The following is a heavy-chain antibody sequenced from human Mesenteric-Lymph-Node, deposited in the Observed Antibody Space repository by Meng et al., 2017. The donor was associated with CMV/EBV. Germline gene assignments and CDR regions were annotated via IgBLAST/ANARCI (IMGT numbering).Heavy chain of an antibody. D-gene: IGHD5-18*01. J-gene: IGHJ4*02. CDR3: ARHSALLVTNFDY. CDR1: VASISSSSYS. Sequence: QLQLQESGHGLVQPSETVSLTGTVSVASISSSSYSWGWIRQPPGKGLEWIVYIYYSGSTYYYIPSLMTRVTISVDTSKNQFSLKLSSVTAADTAVYYCARHSALLVTNFDYWGQGTLVTVSS. V-gene: IGHV4-39*01. CDR2: IYYSGSTY.